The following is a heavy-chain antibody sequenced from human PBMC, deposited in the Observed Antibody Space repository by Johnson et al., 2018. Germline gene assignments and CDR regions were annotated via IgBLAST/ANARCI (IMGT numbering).Heavy chain of an antibody. CDR2: ISGSGDST. CDR1: GFTFDDYA. D-gene: IGHD2-15*01. Sequence: VQLVQSGGGLVKPGRSLRLSCTASGFTFDDYAVNWFRQAPGKGLEWVSAISGSGDSTYYADSVRGRFTISRDNSYNTLYLQMNSLRAEDTAVYYCAKEVVAGTSSSGYYGMDVWGHGTTVTVS. CDR3: AKEVVAGTSSSGYYGMDV. V-gene: IGHV3-23*04. J-gene: IGHJ6*02.